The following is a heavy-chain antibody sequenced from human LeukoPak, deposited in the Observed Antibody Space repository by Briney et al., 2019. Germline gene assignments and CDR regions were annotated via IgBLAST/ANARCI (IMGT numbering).Heavy chain of an antibody. CDR3: AKDAESLRYFDRRGGFDY. J-gene: IGHJ4*02. CDR1: GFTFSSYG. D-gene: IGHD3-9*01. Sequence: GGSLRLSCAASGFTFSSYGMHWVRQAPGKGLEWVAVISYDGSNKYYADSVKGRFTISRDNSKNTLYLQMNSLRAEDTAVYYCAKDAESLRYFDRRGGFDYRGQGTLVTVSS. CDR2: ISYDGSNK. V-gene: IGHV3-30*18.